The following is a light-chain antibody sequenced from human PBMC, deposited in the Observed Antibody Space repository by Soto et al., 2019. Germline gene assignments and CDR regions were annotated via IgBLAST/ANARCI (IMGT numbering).Light chain of an antibody. CDR3: EAWDDSLYGAV. J-gene: IGLJ2*01. V-gene: IGLV1-44*01. Sequence: QSVLTQPPSASVTPGQRVTSSCYGSSSNIGANPINWYQQLPGTAPKLLIYNNDQRPSGVPDRFSASKSGTSASLAISGLQSEDEADYYCEAWDDSLYGAVLGGGTQLTVL. CDR2: NND. CDR1: SSNIGANP.